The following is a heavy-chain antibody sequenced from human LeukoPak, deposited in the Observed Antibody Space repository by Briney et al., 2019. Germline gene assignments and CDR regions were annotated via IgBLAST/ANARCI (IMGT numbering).Heavy chain of an antibody. J-gene: IGHJ4*02. CDR1: GYSFTSYW. V-gene: IGHV5-51*01. Sequence: GESLKISCKGSGYSFTSYWIGWVRQMPGKGLEWMGIIYPGDSDTRYSPSFQGQVTISADKSISTAYLQWSSLKASDTAMYYCARARWFTFGTSDYYFDYWGQGTLVTVSS. D-gene: IGHD3-16*01. CDR3: ARARWFTFGTSDYYFDY. CDR2: IYPGDSDT.